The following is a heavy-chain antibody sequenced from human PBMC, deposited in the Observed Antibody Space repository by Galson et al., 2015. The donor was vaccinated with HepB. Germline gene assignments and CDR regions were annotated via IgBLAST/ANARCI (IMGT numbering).Heavy chain of an antibody. CDR1: GYTFTGYY. D-gene: IGHD6-13*01. V-gene: IGHV1-2*02. CDR3: ARGVRIAAAGKTPYYYYMDV. CDR2: INPNSGGT. J-gene: IGHJ6*03. Sequence: SVKVSCKASGYTFTGYYMHWVRQAPGQGLEWMGWINPNSGGTNYAQKFQGRVTMTRDTSISTAYMELSRLRSDDTAVYYCARGVRIAAAGKTPYYYYMDVWGKGTTVTVSS.